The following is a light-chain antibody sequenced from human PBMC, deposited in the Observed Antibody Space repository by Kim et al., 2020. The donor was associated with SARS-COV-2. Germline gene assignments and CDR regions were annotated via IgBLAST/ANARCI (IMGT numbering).Light chain of an antibody. Sequence: SYELTQPSSVSVSPGQTARITCSADALPHQYTYWYQQKPGQAPVLLIYRDNERPSGIPERFSGSISGTIANLTISGVQAEDEADYYCQSTDNGATFVEFGGGTQLTVL. CDR1: ALPHQY. CDR2: RDN. V-gene: IGLV3-25*03. CDR3: QSTDNGATFVE. J-gene: IGLJ2*01.